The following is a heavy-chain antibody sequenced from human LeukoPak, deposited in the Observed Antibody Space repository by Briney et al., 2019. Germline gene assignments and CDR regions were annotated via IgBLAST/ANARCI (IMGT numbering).Heavy chain of an antibody. V-gene: IGHV1-46*01. CDR2: INPSGGST. Sequence: ASVKVSCKASGYTFTSYYMHWVRQAPGQGLEWMGIINPSGGSTSYAQKFQGRVTMTRDMSTSTVYMELSSLRSEDTAVYYCARGTGIAARRHYYYYYYMDVWGKGTTVTVPS. CDR1: GYTFTSYY. D-gene: IGHD6-6*01. J-gene: IGHJ6*03. CDR3: ARGTGIAARRHYYYYYYMDV.